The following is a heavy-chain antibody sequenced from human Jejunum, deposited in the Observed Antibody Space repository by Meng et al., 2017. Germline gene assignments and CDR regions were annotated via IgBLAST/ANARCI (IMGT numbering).Heavy chain of an antibody. V-gene: IGHV3-23*01. J-gene: IGHJ4*02. CDR1: GFTFTNYA. Sequence: GGSLRLSCAASGFTFTNYAMSWVRQAPGKGLEWVSIISDSGGRTYYTDAVKGRFTISRDNSENTLFLQMGSLRAEDTAIYYCAKGGYSFGYNDFWGQGTLVTSPQ. CDR2: ISDSGGRT. CDR3: AKGGYSFGYNDF. D-gene: IGHD5-18*01.